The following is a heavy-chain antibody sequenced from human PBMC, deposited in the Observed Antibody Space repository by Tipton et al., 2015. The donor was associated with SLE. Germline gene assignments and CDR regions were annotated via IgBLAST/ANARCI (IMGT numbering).Heavy chain of an antibody. V-gene: IGHV4-61*02. CDR3: ARQGGNWFDP. CDR2: IYTSGST. CDR1: GGSISSGSYY. Sequence: TLSLTCTVSGGSISSGSYYWSWIRQPAGKGLEWIGRIYTSGSTNYNPSLKSRVTISVDTSKNQFSLKLSSVTAADTAVYYCARQGGNWFDPWGQGTLVTVSS. J-gene: IGHJ5*02. D-gene: IGHD3-16*01.